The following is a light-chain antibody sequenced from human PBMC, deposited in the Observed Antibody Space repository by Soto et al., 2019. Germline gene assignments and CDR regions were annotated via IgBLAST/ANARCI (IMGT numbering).Light chain of an antibody. V-gene: IGKV3-11*01. CDR2: DAS. J-gene: IGKJ1*01. Sequence: EIVLTQSPATLSLSPGERPTLSCRASQSVSSYLAWYQQKPGQAPRLLIYDASNRATGIPARFSGSGSGTDFTLTISSLEPEDFAVYYCQQRSNWLWTFGQGTKVEIK. CDR1: QSVSSY. CDR3: QQRSNWLWT.